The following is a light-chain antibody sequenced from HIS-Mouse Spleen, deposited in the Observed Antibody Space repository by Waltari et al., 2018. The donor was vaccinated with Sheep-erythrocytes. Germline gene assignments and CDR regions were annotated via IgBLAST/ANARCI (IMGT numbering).Light chain of an antibody. CDR1: TRYVGRFNY. Sequence: QSALTQPPSASRSPLQSVTTSCTGTTRYVGRFNYVSWYQQHPGKAPTLMIYEVSKRPSGVPDRFSGSKSGNTASLTVSGLQAEDEADYYCSSYAGSNNWVFGGGTKLTVL. V-gene: IGLV2-8*01. J-gene: IGLJ3*02. CDR2: EVS. CDR3: SSYAGSNNWV.